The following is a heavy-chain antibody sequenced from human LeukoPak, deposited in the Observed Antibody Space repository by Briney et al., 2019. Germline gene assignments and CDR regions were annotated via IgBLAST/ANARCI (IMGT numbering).Heavy chain of an antibody. CDR2: ISSGGSNI. V-gene: IGHV3-48*01. D-gene: IGHD3-22*01. J-gene: IGHJ4*02. Sequence: PGGSLRLSCAASGFTFSSYSMNWVRQAPGKGLEWVSYISSGGSNIYYADSVKGRFTISRDNAKNSLYLQMNSLRAEDTAVYYCARDYDSSGFSHEILDYWGQGTLVTVSS. CDR3: ARDYDSSGFSHEILDY. CDR1: GFTFSSYS.